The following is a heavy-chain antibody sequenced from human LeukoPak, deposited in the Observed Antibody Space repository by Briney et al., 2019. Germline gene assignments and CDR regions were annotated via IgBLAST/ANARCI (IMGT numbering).Heavy chain of an antibody. CDR2: IYTSGST. CDR3: ARHGRGYSYGYLFDY. CDR1: GGSISSYY. D-gene: IGHD5-18*01. Sequence: PSETLSLTCTVSGGSISSYYWSWIRQPAGKGLQGIGRIYTSGSTNYNPSLKSRVTMSVDTSKNQFSLKLSSVTAADTAVYYCARHGRGYSYGYLFDYWGQGTLVTVSS. V-gene: IGHV4-4*07. J-gene: IGHJ4*02.